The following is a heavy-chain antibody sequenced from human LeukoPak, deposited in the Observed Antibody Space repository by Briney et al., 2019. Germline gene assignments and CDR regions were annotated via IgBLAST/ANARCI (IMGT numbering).Heavy chain of an antibody. CDR2: INHSGST. V-gene: IGHV4-34*01. CDR3: ARGLVRGVYDY. CDR1: GGSFSGYY. Sequence: SETLSLTCAVYGGSFSGYYWSWIRQPPGKGLEWIGEINHSGSTNYNPSLKSRVTTSVDTSKNQFSLKLSSVTAADTAVYYCARGLVRGVYDYWGQGTLVTVSS. J-gene: IGHJ4*02. D-gene: IGHD3-10*01.